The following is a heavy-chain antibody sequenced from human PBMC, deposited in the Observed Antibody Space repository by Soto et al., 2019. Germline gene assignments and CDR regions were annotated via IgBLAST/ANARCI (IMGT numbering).Heavy chain of an antibody. CDR2: ISSDGTKK. J-gene: IGHJ5*02. CDR3: ATYKANVDTKANWFDP. Sequence: GGSLRLSCAASGFTFRTYGMHWVRQAPGKGLEWVALISSDGTKKYYPDSVKGRFTVSRDNSKNTLYLHMSSLRGEDTAVYFCATYKANVDTKANWFDPWGQGTLVTVSS. D-gene: IGHD5-18*01. CDR1: GFTFRTYG. V-gene: IGHV3-30*03.